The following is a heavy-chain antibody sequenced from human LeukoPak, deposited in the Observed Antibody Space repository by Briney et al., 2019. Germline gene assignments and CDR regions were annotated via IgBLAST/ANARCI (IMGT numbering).Heavy chain of an antibody. CDR2: ISSGSSTI. D-gene: IGHD3-3*01. CDR3: ARNPRRFSLGYYHSSHGYNGMDV. CDR1: GFTFSSYS. Sequence: GGSLRLSCAASGFTFSSYSRNWVRQAPGKGLKWVSYISSGSSTIYYADSVKGRFTMSRDNAKNSLYLQMNSLSGEDAAVYYCARNPRRFSLGYYHSSHGYNGMDVWGQGTTVTVSS. V-gene: IGHV3-48*01. J-gene: IGHJ6*02.